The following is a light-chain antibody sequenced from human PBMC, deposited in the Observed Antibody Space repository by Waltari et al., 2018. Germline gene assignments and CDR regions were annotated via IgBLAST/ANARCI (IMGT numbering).Light chain of an antibody. V-gene: IGKV1-5*03. CDR3: QEYDSLPVT. Sequence: DIQMTQSPSTLSASVGDRVTIACRASQSVKNNLAWYQQKPGKAPKVLIHKASRLESGVPSRCSGSGYGTEFTLTISSLQPDDFAIYYCQEYDSLPVTFGGGTRVEIK. CDR2: KAS. J-gene: IGKJ4*01. CDR1: QSVKNN.